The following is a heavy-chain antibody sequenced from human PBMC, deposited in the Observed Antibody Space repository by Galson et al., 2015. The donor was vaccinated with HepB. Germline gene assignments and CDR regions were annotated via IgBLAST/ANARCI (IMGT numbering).Heavy chain of an antibody. D-gene: IGHD3-16*01. V-gene: IGHV3-9*01. J-gene: IGHJ4*02. Sequence: SLRLSCAASGFTFDDYAIHWVRQVPGKGLEWVSGINWDGVLINFPDSVNGRFTASRDNVKNCLYLQMNDLRPEDTALYFCARAPKGWGPSDYWGQGTLVTVSS. CDR1: GFTFDDYA. CDR3: ARAPKGWGPSDY. CDR2: INWDGVLI.